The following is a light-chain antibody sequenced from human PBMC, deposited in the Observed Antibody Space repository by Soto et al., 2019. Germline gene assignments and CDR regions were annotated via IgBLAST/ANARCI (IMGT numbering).Light chain of an antibody. CDR2: GAA. V-gene: IGKV3-20*01. J-gene: IGKJ1*01. CDR3: QQYGSSPTT. CDR1: QSVFNNH. Sequence: EIRLTQSAGTLSLSPGERATLSCRASQSVFNNHIGWYQQKPGQAPRRLIFGAAVRATGIPDRFSGSGSGTDFTLTISRLEPEDFAVYYCQQYGSSPTTFGQGTKVDIK.